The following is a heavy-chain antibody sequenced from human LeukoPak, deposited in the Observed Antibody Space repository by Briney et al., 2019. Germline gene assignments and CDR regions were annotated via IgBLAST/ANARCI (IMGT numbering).Heavy chain of an antibody. CDR1: GFTFSSYA. J-gene: IGHJ4*02. CDR2: ISGSGGST. Sequence: GGSLRLSCAASGFTFSSYAMSWVRQAPGKGLEWVSAISGSGGSTYYADSVKGRFTISRDNSKNTLYLQMNSLRAEDTAVYYCAKDPRGYCSGGSCFDYWGQGTLVTVSS. V-gene: IGHV3-23*01. D-gene: IGHD2-15*01. CDR3: AKDPRGYCSGGSCFDY.